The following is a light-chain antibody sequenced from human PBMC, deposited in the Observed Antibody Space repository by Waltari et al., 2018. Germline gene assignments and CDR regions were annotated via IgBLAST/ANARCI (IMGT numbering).Light chain of an antibody. J-gene: IGLJ3*02. CDR3: GTWDDSLSVWV. Sequence: QSVLTQPPSASGTPGQRVTISCSGSTSTIGSNYVYWYQQVPGTAPKLLIYRNNQRPSGVPDRFSGSKSGTSASLAISGLRSEDEADYYCGTWDDSLSVWVFGGGTKLTVL. CDR1: TSTIGSNY. CDR2: RNN. V-gene: IGLV1-47*01.